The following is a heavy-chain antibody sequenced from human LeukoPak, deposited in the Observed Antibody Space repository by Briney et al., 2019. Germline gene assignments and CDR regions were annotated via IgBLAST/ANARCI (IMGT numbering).Heavy chain of an antibody. V-gene: IGHV4-59*08. CDR1: GGSVSSYY. D-gene: IGHD4-23*01. Sequence: SETLSLTCTVSGGSVSSYYWSWNRQPPGKGLEWIGYIYYSGSTNYNPSLKSRVTISVDTSKNQFSLKLSSVTAADTAVYYCARHRTTVVTRAYFDYWGQGTLVTVSS. CDR3: ARHRTTVVTRAYFDY. J-gene: IGHJ4*02. CDR2: IYYSGST.